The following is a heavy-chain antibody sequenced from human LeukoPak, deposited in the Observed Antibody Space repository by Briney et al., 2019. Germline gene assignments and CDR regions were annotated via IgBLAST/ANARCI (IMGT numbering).Heavy chain of an antibody. J-gene: IGHJ4*02. CDR1: GFTFSRYW. V-gene: IGHV3-7*01. CDR3: AKDIVGGGDDY. D-gene: IGHD2-21*02. CDR2: IKEDGSEK. Sequence: GGSLRLSCAASGFTFSRYWMSWVRQAPGKGLEWVANIKEDGSEKKYMDSVKGRFTISRDNAKNSVYLQMNSLRAEDTAVYYCAKDIVGGGDDYWGQGTLVTVSS.